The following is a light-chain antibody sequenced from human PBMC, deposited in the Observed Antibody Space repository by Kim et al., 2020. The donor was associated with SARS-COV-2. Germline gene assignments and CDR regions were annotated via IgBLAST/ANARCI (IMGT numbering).Light chain of an antibody. CDR1: QSVGTY. CDR2: DAS. V-gene: IGKV3-11*01. CDR3: QQRGDFPT. J-gene: IGKJ4*01. Sequence: EIVLTRSPATLSLSPGEGATLSCRASQSVGTYLAWYQQKPGQAPRLLIYDASTRAAGIPARFSGSGSGTDFTLTISSLEPEDFAVYYCQQRGDFPTFGGGTKVDIK.